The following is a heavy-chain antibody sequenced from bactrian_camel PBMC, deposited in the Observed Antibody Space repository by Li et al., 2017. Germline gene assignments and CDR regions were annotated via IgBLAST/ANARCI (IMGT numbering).Heavy chain of an antibody. CDR2: ITTFNPGGGST. V-gene: IGHV3S40*01. Sequence: DVQLVESGGGSVQAGGSLRLSCQVSGRTYKNFCLAWFRQRPGMEREGIAAITTFNPGGGSTFYVDSVKCRFTISQDNTKNTVYLHMNSLKPEDTAMYYCAAGTARWSNWYSSYEYRYWGQGTQVTVS. D-gene: IGHD7*01. CDR3: AAGTARWSNWYSSYEYRY. J-gene: IGHJ4*01. CDR1: GRTYKNFC.